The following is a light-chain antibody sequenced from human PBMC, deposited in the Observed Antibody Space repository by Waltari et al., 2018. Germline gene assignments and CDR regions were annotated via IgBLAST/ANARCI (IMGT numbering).Light chain of an antibody. V-gene: IGLV1-40*01. Sequence: QSVLTQPPSVSGAPGQRVTISCPGSSSNIGAGYDVHWYQPLPGTAPKLLSYGNSNRPSGVPDRFSGSKSGTSASLAITGLQAEDEADYYCQSYDSSLSGWVFGGGTKLTVL. CDR1: SSNIGAGYD. J-gene: IGLJ3*02. CDR2: GNS. CDR3: QSYDSSLSGWV.